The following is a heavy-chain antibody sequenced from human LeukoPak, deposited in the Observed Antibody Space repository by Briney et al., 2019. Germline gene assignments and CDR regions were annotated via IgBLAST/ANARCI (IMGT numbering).Heavy chain of an antibody. D-gene: IGHD2-15*01. CDR2: ISSSGSTI. CDR3: ARDPQTYCSGGSCYSLDY. V-gene: IGHV3-48*03. Sequence: GGSLRLSCAASGFTFSSYEMNWVRQAPGKGLEWASYISSSGSTIYYADSVKGRFTISRDKSKNSLYLQMNSLRAEDTAVYYCARDPQTYCSGGSCYSLDYWGQGTLVTVSS. J-gene: IGHJ4*02. CDR1: GFTFSSYE.